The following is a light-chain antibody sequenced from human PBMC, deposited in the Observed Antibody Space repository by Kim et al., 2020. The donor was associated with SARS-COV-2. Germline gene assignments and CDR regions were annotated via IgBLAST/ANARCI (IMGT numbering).Light chain of an antibody. Sequence: GQRVTIPCTGSNSNIGAGLHVHWYQQLPATAPKLLIYGNTNRPSGVPDRFSVSKSGTSASLAITGLQAEDEADYYCQSYDNSLNAIFGGGTQLTVL. CDR3: QSYDNSLNAI. J-gene: IGLJ2*01. CDR1: NSNIGAGLH. V-gene: IGLV1-40*01. CDR2: GNT.